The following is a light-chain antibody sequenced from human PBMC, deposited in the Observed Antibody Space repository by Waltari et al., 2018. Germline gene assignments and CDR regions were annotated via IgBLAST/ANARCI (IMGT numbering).Light chain of an antibody. V-gene: IGKV3-20*01. CDR2: HAS. CDR1: HSVSTY. J-gene: IGKJ1*01. Sequence: SCWASHSVSTYLAWSQQKPGQAPRLLIYHASTRATGIPDRFSGSGSGTDFSLTISRLEPEDFAMYYCHQYVESPATFGQGTKVEIK. CDR3: HQYVESPAT.